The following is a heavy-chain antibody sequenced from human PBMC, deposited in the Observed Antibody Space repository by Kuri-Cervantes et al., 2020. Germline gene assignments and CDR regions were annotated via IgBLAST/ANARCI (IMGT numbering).Heavy chain of an antibody. CDR1: GFTFSSYN. Sequence: GGSLRLSCAASGFTFSSYNMNWVRQAPGKGLEWVSYISSSSSSIHYADSVKGRFTISRGNAKNSLYLQMNNLRDDDTAVYYCARFRDCGSTSYLTWLNYYYYGMDVWGQGTTVTVSS. V-gene: IGHV3-48*02. CDR3: ARFRDCGSTSYLTWLNYYYYGMDV. D-gene: IGHD2-2*01. CDR2: ISSSSSSI. J-gene: IGHJ6*02.